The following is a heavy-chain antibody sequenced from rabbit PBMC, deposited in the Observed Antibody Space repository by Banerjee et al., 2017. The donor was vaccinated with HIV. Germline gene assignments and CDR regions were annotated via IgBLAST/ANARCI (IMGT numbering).Heavy chain of an antibody. V-gene: IGHV1S45*01. CDR3: ARRGANSDSGYFGL. CDR1: GFSFSSSYY. CDR2: IYTGSGST. Sequence: QEQLEESGGGLVKPEGSLTLTCTASGFSFSSSYYICWVRQAPGKGLEWIGCIYTGSGSTYYANWAKGRFTISKTSSTTVTLQLTSLTAADTATYFCARRGANSDSGYFGLWGPGTLVT. D-gene: IGHD1-1*01. J-gene: IGHJ4*01.